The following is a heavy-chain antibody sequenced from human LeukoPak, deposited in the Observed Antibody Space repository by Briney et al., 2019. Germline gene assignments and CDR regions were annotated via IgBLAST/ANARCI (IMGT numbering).Heavy chain of an antibody. CDR3: AKDPTGRGKQWLVQGLDY. J-gene: IGHJ4*02. D-gene: IGHD6-19*01. CDR2: ISYDGSNK. CDR1: GFTFSSYG. V-gene: IGHV3-30*18. Sequence: PGGSLRLSCAASGFTFSSYGMHWVRQAPGKALEWVAVISYDGSNKYYADSVKGRFTISRDNSKNTLYLQMNSLRAEDTAVYYCAKDPTGRGKQWLVQGLDYWGQGTLVTVSS.